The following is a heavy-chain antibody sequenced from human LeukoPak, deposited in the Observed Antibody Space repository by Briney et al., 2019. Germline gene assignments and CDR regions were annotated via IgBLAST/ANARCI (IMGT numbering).Heavy chain of an antibody. J-gene: IGHJ3*02. CDR1: GFTFSSYA. V-gene: IGHV3-23*01. CDR3: AKPKLMTTVTTGAFDI. Sequence: GGSLRLSCAASGFTFSSYAMSWVRQAPGKGLEWVSAISGSGGSTYYADSVKGRFTISRDNSKNTLYLQMNSLRAEDTALYYCAKPKLMTTVTTGAFDIWGQGTMVTVSS. CDR2: ISGSGGST. D-gene: IGHD4-11*01.